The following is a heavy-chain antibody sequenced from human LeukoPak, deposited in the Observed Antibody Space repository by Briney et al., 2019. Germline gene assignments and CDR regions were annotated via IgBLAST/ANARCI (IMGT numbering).Heavy chain of an antibody. CDR2: INPNSGGT. J-gene: IGHJ4*02. Sequence: ASVKVSCKASGYSFTDYYIHWVRQAPGQGLEWMGWINPNSGGTNYAQKFQDRVTMTRDTSISTAYMELSRLTSDDTAVYYCARDGGFGDLEIDYWGQGTLVTVSS. CDR3: ARDGGFGDLEIDY. CDR1: GYSFTDYY. D-gene: IGHD3-10*01. V-gene: IGHV1-2*02.